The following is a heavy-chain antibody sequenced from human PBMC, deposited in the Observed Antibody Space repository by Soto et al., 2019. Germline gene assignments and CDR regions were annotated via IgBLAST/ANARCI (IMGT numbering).Heavy chain of an antibody. V-gene: IGHV4-34*09. J-gene: IGHJ4*02. Sequence: SETLSLTCAVYGGSFSGYQWTWIRQTPGKGLEWIGEINDSGNINYNPSLKSRVPISVDTSKNQFSLKLSSVTAADTAVYYCARYYSPNYYGSGVPIYWGQGTLVTVSS. D-gene: IGHD3-10*01. CDR2: INDSGNI. CDR3: ARYYSPNYYGSGVPIY. CDR1: GGSFSGYQ.